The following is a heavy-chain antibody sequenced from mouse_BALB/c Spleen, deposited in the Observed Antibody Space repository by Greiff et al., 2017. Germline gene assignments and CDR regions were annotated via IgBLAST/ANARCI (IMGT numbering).Heavy chain of an antibody. CDR2: IRDGGSYT. D-gene: IGHD2-1*01. V-gene: IGHV5-4*02. J-gene: IGHJ2*01. Sequence: EEKVVESGGGLVKPGGSLTLSCAASGFNFNDYYMYWARPTPKKKLEWVATIRDGGSYTYYPDSVKGRFTIYRDNAKNNLYLQMSSLKSEDTAMYYCARERDYANSYFGYWGQGTTLTVSS. CDR1: GFNFNDYY. CDR3: ARERDYANSYFGY.